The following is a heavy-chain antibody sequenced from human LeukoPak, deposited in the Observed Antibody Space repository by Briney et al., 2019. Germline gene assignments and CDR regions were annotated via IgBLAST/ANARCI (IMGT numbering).Heavy chain of an antibody. CDR3: AKDRFWSGYSALDY. CDR2: ISWNSGSI. V-gene: IGHV3-9*01. CDR1: GFTFGDYS. J-gene: IGHJ4*02. Sequence: GGSLRLSCAASGFTFGDYSMHWVRQAPGKGLEWVSGISWNSGSIGYADSVKGRFTISRDNAKNSLYLQMNSLRAEDTALYYCAKDRFWSGYSALDYWGQGTLVTVSS. D-gene: IGHD3-3*01.